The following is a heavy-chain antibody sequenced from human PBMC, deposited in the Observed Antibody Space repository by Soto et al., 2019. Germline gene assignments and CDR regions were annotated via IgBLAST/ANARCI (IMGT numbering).Heavy chain of an antibody. D-gene: IGHD3-22*01. CDR1: GYTFTSYY. J-gene: IGHJ4*02. CDR2: INPSGGST. V-gene: IGHV1-46*01. CDR3: AREPITLNDSSGPSFDY. Sequence: ASVKVSCKASGYTFTSYYMHWVRRAPGQGLEWMGIINPSGGSTSYAQKFQGRVTMTRDTSTSTVYMELSSLRSEDTAVYYCAREPITLNDSSGPSFDYWGQVTLVTVSS.